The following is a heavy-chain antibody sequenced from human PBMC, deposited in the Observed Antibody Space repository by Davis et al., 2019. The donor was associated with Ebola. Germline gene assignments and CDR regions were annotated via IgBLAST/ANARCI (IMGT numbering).Heavy chain of an antibody. CDR3: ASMNYYYYYMDV. V-gene: IGHV5-10-1*01. CDR2: IDPYDSYT. J-gene: IGHJ6*03. Sequence: GESLKISCKGSGYSFNTDWITWVRQMPGKGLEWMGRIDPYDSYTNYSPSFQGHVTISADKSISTAYLQWSSLKASDTAMYYCASMNYYYYYMDVWGKGTTVTVSS. CDR1: GYSFNTDW. D-gene: IGHD3-16*01.